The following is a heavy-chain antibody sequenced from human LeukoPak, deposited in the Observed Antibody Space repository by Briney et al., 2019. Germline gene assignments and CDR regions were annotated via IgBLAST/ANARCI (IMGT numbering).Heavy chain of an antibody. CDR1: GGSISNYY. Sequence: SETLSLTCTVSGGSISNYYWRWIRQPPGKGLEWIGYIYYSGSTYYNPSLRSRVTISVDTSKNQCSLSLNSVTAADTAVYYCARALSGTYGLFQHWGQGTLVTASS. D-gene: IGHD1-26*01. CDR2: IYYSGST. CDR3: ARALSGTYGLFQH. V-gene: IGHV4-59*01. J-gene: IGHJ1*01.